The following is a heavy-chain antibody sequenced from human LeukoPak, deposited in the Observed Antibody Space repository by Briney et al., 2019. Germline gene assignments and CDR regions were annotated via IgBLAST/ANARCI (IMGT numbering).Heavy chain of an antibody. Sequence: GGSLRLCCTASGFTFSSYSMNWVRQAAGKGLEWLSYSSSSGTTIYYADSLKGRFTISRDNAKNSLYLQINSLSDEDTAVYYCARESREYYYDDTATKMIHDAFDIWGQGTMVTVSS. D-gene: IGHD3-22*01. CDR2: SSSSGTTI. V-gene: IGHV3-48*02. CDR3: ARESREYYYDDTATKMIHDAFDI. CDR1: GFTFSSYS. J-gene: IGHJ3*02.